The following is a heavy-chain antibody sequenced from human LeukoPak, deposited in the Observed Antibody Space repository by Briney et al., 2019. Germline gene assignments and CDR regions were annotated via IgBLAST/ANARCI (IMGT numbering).Heavy chain of an antibody. CDR1: AGSINSMNW. J-gene: IGHJ4*02. CDR3: AGGIVTNGGADY. V-gene: IGHV4-4*02. D-gene: IGHD2-21*01. CDR2: IYHSGRT. Sequence: SETLSLTSAVSAGSINSMNWGRGVRQPRGKGLEWIGEIYHSGRTNYNPSLKSRVTISVDKSKNQFSLKLSSVTAADTAVYYCAGGIVTNGGADYWGQGTLVTVSS.